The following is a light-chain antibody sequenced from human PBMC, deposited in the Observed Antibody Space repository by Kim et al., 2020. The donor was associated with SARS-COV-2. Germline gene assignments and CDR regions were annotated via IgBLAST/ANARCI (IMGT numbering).Light chain of an antibody. J-gene: IGLJ1*01. CDR3: QSYDSSLSGSGV. CDR2: GNS. CDR1: TSNIGAVYD. V-gene: IGLV1-40*01. Sequence: VPISSAGTTSNIGAVYDVHWYQQLPGTAPKLLIYGNSNRPSGVPDRFSGSKSGTAASLAITGLQAEDEADYYCQSYDSSLSGSGVFGTGTKVTVL.